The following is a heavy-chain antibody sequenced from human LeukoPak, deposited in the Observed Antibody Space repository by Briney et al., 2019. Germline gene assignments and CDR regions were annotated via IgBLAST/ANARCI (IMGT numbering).Heavy chain of an antibody. CDR2: IYYTGST. CDR3: ARRWGNIVGVTYEY. J-gene: IGHJ4*02. CDR1: GSSITSVSHY. D-gene: IGHD3-16*01. Sequence: SEPLSLTCTISGSSITSVSHYGGWIRQPPGKGLEWIGDIYYTGSTYYSPSLRSRVTMSVHTSENQFSLRLNSVTAVDTAVYYCARRWGNIVGVTYEYWGQGTLVTVTS. V-gene: IGHV4-39*01.